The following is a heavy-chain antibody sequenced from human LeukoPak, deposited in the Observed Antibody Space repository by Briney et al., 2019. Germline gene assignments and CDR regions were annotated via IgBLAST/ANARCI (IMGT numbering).Heavy chain of an antibody. D-gene: IGHD2-2*01. V-gene: IGHV1-18*01. Sequence: ASVKVSCKASGYTFTSYGISWVRQAPGQGLEWMGWISAYNGNTNYAQKLQGRVTMTTDTSTSTAYMELGSLRSDDTAVDYCARDRSLGCSSTSCSDWFDPWGQGTLVTVSS. CDR3: ARDRSLGCSSTSCSDWFDP. CDR1: GYTFTSYG. CDR2: ISAYNGNT. J-gene: IGHJ5*02.